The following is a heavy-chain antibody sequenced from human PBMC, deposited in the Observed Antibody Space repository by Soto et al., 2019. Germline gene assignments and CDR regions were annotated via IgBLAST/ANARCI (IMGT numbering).Heavy chain of an antibody. Sequence: GGSLRLSCAASGFTFSSYGMHWVRQAPGKGLEWVAVIWYDGSNKYYADSVKGRFTISRDNSKNTLYLQMNSLRAEDTAVYYCARDASLRGYSYGYIGSWGQGTLVTVSS. CDR2: IWYDGSNK. V-gene: IGHV3-33*01. D-gene: IGHD5-18*01. J-gene: IGHJ5*02. CDR3: ARDASLRGYSYGYIGS. CDR1: GFTFSSYG.